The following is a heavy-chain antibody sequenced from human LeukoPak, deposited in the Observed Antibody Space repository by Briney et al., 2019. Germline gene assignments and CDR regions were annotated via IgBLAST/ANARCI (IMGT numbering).Heavy chain of an antibody. D-gene: IGHD3-10*01. CDR2: INPSGGST. CDR3: ARDLEYYYGSGSYYPGGCDY. J-gene: IGHJ4*02. Sequence: ASLKVSCKASGYTFASYYMHSVRQSPGQGLEWMGIINPSGGSTSYAQKFQGRVTMTRDTSTSTVYMELRSLQSEVTAVYYSARDLEYYYGSGSYYPGGCDYWGQGTLVTVSS. CDR1: GYTFASYY. V-gene: IGHV1-46*01.